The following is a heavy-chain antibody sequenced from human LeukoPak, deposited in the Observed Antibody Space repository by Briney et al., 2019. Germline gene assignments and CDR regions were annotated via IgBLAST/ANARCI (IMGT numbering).Heavy chain of an antibody. CDR1: GGTFSSSA. CDR2: IIPIFGTT. Sequence: GASVTVSCKASGGTFSSSAIIWVRQAPGQGLEWMGGIIPIFGTTNYAQKFQGRVTITADEFTSTAYMELSSLRSEDTAVYYCARRWGPHCSSISCYWRDWYFDLWGRGTLVTVSS. CDR3: ARRWGPHCSSISCYWRDWYFDL. J-gene: IGHJ2*01. V-gene: IGHV1-69*13. D-gene: IGHD2-2*01.